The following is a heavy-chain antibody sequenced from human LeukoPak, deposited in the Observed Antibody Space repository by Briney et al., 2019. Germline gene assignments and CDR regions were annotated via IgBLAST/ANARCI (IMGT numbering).Heavy chain of an antibody. CDR1: GFTFSSYW. CDR2: IKQDGSEK. D-gene: IGHD3-10*01. Sequence: GGFLRLSCAASGFTFSSYWMSWVRQAPGKGLEWVANIKQDGSEKYYVDSVKGRFTISRDNAKNSLYLQMSGLRAEDTAIYYCARSYYGSGSGAFDIWGLGTMVTVSS. V-gene: IGHV3-7*01. J-gene: IGHJ3*02. CDR3: ARSYYGSGSGAFDI.